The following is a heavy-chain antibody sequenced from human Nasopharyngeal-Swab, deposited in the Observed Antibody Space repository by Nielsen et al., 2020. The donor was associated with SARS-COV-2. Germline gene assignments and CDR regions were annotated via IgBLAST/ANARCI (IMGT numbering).Heavy chain of an antibody. V-gene: IGHV1-69*06. Sequence: SVKVSCKASGGTFSSYAISWVRQAPGQGLEWMGGIIPIFGTANYAQKFQGRVTITADKSTSTAYMELSSLRSEDTAVYYCARGNTIFGKGSYDAFDIWGQGTMVTVSS. CDR3: ARGNTIFGKGSYDAFDI. CDR2: IIPIFGTA. D-gene: IGHD3-3*01. CDR1: GGTFSSYA. J-gene: IGHJ3*02.